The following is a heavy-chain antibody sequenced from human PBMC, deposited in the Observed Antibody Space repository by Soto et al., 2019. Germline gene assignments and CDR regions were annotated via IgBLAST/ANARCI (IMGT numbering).Heavy chain of an antibody. Sequence: GASVKVSCKASGYTFISYAIHWVRQAPGQRLEWMGWINAGNGDTKYSRKFQGRVTITRDTSASTAYMELSSLTSEDTAVYYCARSLVGATGEILYYGLDVWGQGTTVTVSS. CDR1: GYTFISYA. CDR3: ARSLVGATGEILYYGLDV. J-gene: IGHJ6*02. CDR2: INAGNGDT. V-gene: IGHV1-3*01. D-gene: IGHD1-26*01.